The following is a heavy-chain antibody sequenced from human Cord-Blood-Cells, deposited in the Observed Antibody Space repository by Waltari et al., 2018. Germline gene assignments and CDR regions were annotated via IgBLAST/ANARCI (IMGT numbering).Heavy chain of an antibody. J-gene: IGHJ4*02. CDR2: IYYSGST. CDR1: GGSISSSSYY. CDR3: SLTGEKRYYFDY. Sequence: LQLQESCPGLVKPSETLSLTCTVSGGSISSSSYYWGWIRQPPGKGLEWIGSIYYSGSTYYNPSLKSRVTISVDTSKNQFSLKLSSVTAADTAVYYCSLTGEKRYYFDYWGQGTLVTVSS. V-gene: IGHV4-39*01. D-gene: IGHD7-27*01.